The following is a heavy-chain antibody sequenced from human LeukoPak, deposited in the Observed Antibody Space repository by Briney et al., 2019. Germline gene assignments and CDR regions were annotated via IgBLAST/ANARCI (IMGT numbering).Heavy chain of an antibody. D-gene: IGHD3-9*01. CDR3: AKERDILTGMYYFDY. V-gene: IGHV3-30*02. Sequence: GGSLRLSCAASGFTFSSYGMHWVRQAPGKGLEWVAFIRYDGSNKYYADSVKGRFTISRDNSKNTLYLQMNSLRAEDTAVYYCAKERDILTGMYYFDYWGQGTPVTVSS. J-gene: IGHJ4*02. CDR2: IRYDGSNK. CDR1: GFTFSSYG.